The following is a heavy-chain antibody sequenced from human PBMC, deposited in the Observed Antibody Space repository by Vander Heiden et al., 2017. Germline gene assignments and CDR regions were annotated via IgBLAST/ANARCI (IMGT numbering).Heavy chain of an antibody. CDR3: AKYWISDYGDLRTLAY. J-gene: IGHJ4*02. V-gene: IGHV3-23*01. Sequence: EVQLLESGGGLVQPGGSLRLSCAASGFTFNSYTMSWVRQAPGKGLQWVSVISGSGSSTYYADSVKGRFTISRDNSKNTLYLQMTSLRADVTAVYYCAKYWISDYGDLRTLAYWGQGTLVTVSS. CDR2: ISGSGSST. CDR1: GFTFNSYT. D-gene: IGHD4-17*01.